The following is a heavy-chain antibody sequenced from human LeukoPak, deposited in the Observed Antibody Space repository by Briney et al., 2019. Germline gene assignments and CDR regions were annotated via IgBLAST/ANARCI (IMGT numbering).Heavy chain of an antibody. D-gene: IGHD1-26*01. CDR2: YDPEDGET. CDR3: ATDFYEVGARERGSFDF. Sequence: GASVTVSCKVCRYTLIELSIHGVRQHCGKGREWMGGYDPEDGETIYAQKFEGRVTMTEDTSTDTAYMELSSLRSEDTAVYYCATDFYEVGARERGSFDFWGQGTMVTVSS. J-gene: IGHJ3*01. CDR1: RYTLIELS. V-gene: IGHV1-24*01.